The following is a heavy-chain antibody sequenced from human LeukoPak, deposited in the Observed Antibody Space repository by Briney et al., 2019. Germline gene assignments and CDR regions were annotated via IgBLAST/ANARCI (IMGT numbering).Heavy chain of an antibody. CDR3: AKLVGGDYEGVQGYFDY. CDR1: GSTFDDYA. V-gene: IGHV3-9*01. D-gene: IGHD4-17*01. J-gene: IGHJ4*02. Sequence: GRSLRLSCAASGSTFDDYAMHWVRQAPGKGLEWVSGISWNSGSIGYADSVKGRFTISRDNAKNSLYLQMNSLRAEDTALYYCAKLVGGDYEGVQGYFDYWGQGTLVTVSS. CDR2: ISWNSGSI.